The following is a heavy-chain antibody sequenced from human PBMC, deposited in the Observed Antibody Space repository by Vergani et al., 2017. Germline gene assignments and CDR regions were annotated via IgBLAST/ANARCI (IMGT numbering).Heavy chain of an antibody. D-gene: IGHD4-17*01. CDR3: AKGSDGDYPTWLEDY. CDR2: ISYDGSNK. Sequence: QVQLVESGGGVVQPGRSLRLSCAASGFTFSSYGMHWVRQAPGKGLEWVAVISYDGSNKYYADSVKGRFTISRDNSKNTLCLQMNSLRAEDTAVYYCAKGSDGDYPTWLEDYWGQGTLVTVSS. CDR1: GFTFSSYG. V-gene: IGHV3-30*18. J-gene: IGHJ4*02.